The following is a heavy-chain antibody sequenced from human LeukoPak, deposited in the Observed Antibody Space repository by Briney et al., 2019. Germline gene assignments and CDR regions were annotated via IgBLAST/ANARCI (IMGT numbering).Heavy chain of an antibody. CDR1: GGSISSYY. CDR2: VYYSGST. Sequence: SETLSLTCTVSGGSISSYYWSWIRQPPGKGLEWIGSVYYSGSTYYNPSLKSRVTISVDTSKNQFSLKLSSVTAADTAVYYCAREPRWELKKVAFDYWGQGTLVTVSS. D-gene: IGHD1-26*01. J-gene: IGHJ4*02. CDR3: AREPRWELKKVAFDY. V-gene: IGHV4-39*02.